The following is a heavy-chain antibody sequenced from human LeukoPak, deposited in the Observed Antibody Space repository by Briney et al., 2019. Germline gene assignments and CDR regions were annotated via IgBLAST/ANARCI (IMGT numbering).Heavy chain of an antibody. D-gene: IGHD3-9*01. Sequence: SVNVSCKASGYTFTSYGISWVRQAPGQGLEWMGGIIPIFGTANYAQKFQGRVTITADESTSTAYMELSSLRSEDTAVYYCATRLVMSRSPFDYWGQGTLVTVSS. CDR3: ATRLVMSRSPFDY. V-gene: IGHV1-69*13. CDR1: GYTFTSYG. J-gene: IGHJ4*02. CDR2: IIPIFGTA.